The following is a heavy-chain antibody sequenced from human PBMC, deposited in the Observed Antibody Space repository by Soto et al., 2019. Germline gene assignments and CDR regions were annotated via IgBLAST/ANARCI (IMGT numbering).Heavy chain of an antibody. Sequence: QVQLVQSGAEVKKPGSSVKVSCKASGGTFSSYAISWVRQAPGQGLEWMGGIIPIFGTANYAQKFQGRVTITADESTSTAYMELSSLRAEDTAVYYCARKAWNDWPDKYNWFDPWGQGTLVTVSS. D-gene: IGHD1-1*01. CDR3: ARKAWNDWPDKYNWFDP. CDR2: IIPIFGTA. V-gene: IGHV1-69*12. CDR1: GGTFSSYA. J-gene: IGHJ5*02.